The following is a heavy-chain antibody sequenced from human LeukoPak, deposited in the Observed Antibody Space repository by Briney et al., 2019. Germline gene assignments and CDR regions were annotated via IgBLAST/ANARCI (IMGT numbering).Heavy chain of an antibody. Sequence: GGSLRLSCTVSGFTVSSNSMSWVRQAPGKGLEWVSFIYSDNTHYSDSVKGRFTISRDNSKSTLYLQMNSLRAEDTAVYYCARGGNWNEPFDYWGQGTLVTVSS. J-gene: IGHJ4*02. CDR1: GFTVSSNS. CDR3: ARGGNWNEPFDY. CDR2: IYSDNT. V-gene: IGHV3-53*01. D-gene: IGHD1-20*01.